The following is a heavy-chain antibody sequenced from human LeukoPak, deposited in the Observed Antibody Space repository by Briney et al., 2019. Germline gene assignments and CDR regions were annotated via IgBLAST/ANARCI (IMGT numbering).Heavy chain of an antibody. CDR3: ARGRISGTNIWFDP. J-gene: IGHJ5*02. CDR1: GYTFTSYH. D-gene: IGHD2-8*01. Sequence: ASVKVSCKASGYTFTSYHMHWVRQAPGQGLEWMGIIHPSGGSTTYAQKFQGRVTMTRNTSISAAYMELSSLRSEDTAVYYCARGRISGTNIWFDPWGQGTLVTVSS. CDR2: IHPSGGST. V-gene: IGHV1-46*01.